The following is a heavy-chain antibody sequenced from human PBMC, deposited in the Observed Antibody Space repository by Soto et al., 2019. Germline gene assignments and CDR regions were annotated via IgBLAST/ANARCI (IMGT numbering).Heavy chain of an antibody. Sequence: GGSLRLSCAASGFTFSSYAMKWVRQAPGKGLEWVSLIGESGTPTYYADSVKGRFTISRDNSGNTLFLEMYSLRAEDTAGYYCARYIPGVRYYGMDVWGQGTTVTVS. D-gene: IGHD2-2*01. V-gene: IGHV3-23*01. CDR1: GFTFSSYA. CDR2: IGESGTPT. J-gene: IGHJ6*02. CDR3: ARYIPGVRYYGMDV.